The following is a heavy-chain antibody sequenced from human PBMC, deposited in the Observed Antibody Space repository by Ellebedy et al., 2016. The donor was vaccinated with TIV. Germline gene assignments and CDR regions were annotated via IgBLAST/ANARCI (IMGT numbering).Heavy chain of an antibody. J-gene: IGHJ6*02. CDR1: GFTFSSYS. Sequence: GESLKISCAASGFTFSSYSMNWVRQAPGKGLEWVSSISSSSSYIYYADSVKGRFTISRDNAKTSLYLQMNILRAEDTAVYYCARDGGSDYYYGMDVWGQGTTVTVSS. D-gene: IGHD2-15*01. CDR3: ARDGGSDYYYGMDV. CDR2: ISSSSSYI. V-gene: IGHV3-21*01.